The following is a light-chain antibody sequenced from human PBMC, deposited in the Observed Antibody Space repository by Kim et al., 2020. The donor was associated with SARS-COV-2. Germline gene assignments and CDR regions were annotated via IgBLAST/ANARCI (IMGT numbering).Light chain of an antibody. J-gene: IGLJ3*02. CDR2: QVS. V-gene: IGLV2-8*01. Sequence: QSVLTQPPSASGSPGQSVTISCTGTVSDLGAYNYVSWYQQHPGKAPKLIIYQVSERPSGVPDRFSGSKSGNTASLTVSGLQADDEADYYCCAYAGSNNWVFGGGTQLTVL. CDR1: VSDLGAYNY. CDR3: CAYAGSNNWV.